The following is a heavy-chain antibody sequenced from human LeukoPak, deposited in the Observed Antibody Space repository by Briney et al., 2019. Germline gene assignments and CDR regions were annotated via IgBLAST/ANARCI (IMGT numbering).Heavy chain of an antibody. CDR3: ARASSKQLAGYLPDGFDI. CDR2: ISSSGTYV. CDR1: GFTFSSYS. Sequence: PGGSLRLSCAASGFTFSSYSMNWVRQAPGKGLEWVSSISSSGTYVYYADSVKGRFTISRDNAKNSLSLQMNSLRADDAAVYYCARASSKQLAGYLPDGFDIWGQRTMVTVSS. J-gene: IGHJ3*02. V-gene: IGHV3-21*01. D-gene: IGHD3-9*01.